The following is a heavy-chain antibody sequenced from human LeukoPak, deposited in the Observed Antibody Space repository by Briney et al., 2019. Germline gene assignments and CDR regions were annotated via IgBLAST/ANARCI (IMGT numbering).Heavy chain of an antibody. CDR3: ASWGSEGSTAFDI. V-gene: IGHV1-2*02. CDR1: GYTFTGYY. D-gene: IGHD7-27*01. Sequence: ASVKVSCKASGYTFTGYYMHWVRQASGQGLEWKGWINPNSGGTNYAQKFQGRVTMTRDTSISTAYMELSRLRSDDTAVYYCASWGSEGSTAFDIWGQGTMVTVSS. CDR2: INPNSGGT. J-gene: IGHJ3*02.